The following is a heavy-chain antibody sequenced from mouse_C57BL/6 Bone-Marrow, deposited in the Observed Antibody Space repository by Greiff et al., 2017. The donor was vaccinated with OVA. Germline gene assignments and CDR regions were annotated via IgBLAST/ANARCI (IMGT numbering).Heavy chain of an antibody. CDR3: ARDGGTAQAKRLYYVDY. CDR2: IYPRSGNT. V-gene: IGHV1-81*01. J-gene: IGHJ2*01. Sequence: VQLQQSGAELARPGASVKLSCKASGYTFTSYGISWVKQRTGQGLEWIGEIYPRSGNTYYNEKFKGKATLTADKSSSTAYMELRSLTSEDSAVYFCARDGGTAQAKRLYYVDYWGQGTTLTVSS. CDR1: GYTFTSYG. D-gene: IGHD3-2*02.